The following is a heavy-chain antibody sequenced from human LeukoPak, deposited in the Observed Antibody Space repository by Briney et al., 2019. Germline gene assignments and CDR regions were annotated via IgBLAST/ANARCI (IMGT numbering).Heavy chain of an antibody. CDR3: ARDVSPSTRGGDCSGGTCYYDAFDL. CDR1: GFTFRSYW. V-gene: IGHV3-7*01. CDR2: IFEDGSVK. Sequence: GGSLRLSCAVSGFTFRSYWMTWVRQAPGKGLEWVANIFEDGSVKNYVDSVRGRFTISRDNAKNSLYLQMDSLRDEDTAMYYCARDVSPSTRGGDCSGGTCYYDAFDLWGQGTMVTVSS. J-gene: IGHJ3*01. D-gene: IGHD2-15*01.